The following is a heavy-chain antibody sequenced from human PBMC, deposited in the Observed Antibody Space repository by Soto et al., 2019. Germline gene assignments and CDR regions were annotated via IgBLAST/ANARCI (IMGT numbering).Heavy chain of an antibody. Sequence: QVQLVESGGGVVQPGRSLRLSCAASGFTFSSYGMHWVRQAPGKGLEWVAVIWYDGSNKYYADSVKGRFTISRDNSKNTLYLQMNSLTAEDTAGYYCARGDYGDSIDYWGQGTLVTVSS. CDR2: IWYDGSNK. J-gene: IGHJ4*02. CDR1: GFTFSSYG. CDR3: ARGDYGDSIDY. D-gene: IGHD4-17*01. V-gene: IGHV3-33*01.